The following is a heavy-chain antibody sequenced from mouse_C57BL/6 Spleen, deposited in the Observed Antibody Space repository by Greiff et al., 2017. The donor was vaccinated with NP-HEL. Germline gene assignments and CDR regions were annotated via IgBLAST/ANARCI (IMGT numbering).Heavy chain of an antibody. CDR3: ARSGVSYAMDY. V-gene: IGHV1-39*01. Sequence: QLQQSGPELVKPGASVKISCKASGYSFPDYNLNWVKPSTGKSLEWIGVINPNYGTTSYNQKFKGKATVTVDQSSSTAYMQLNSLTSEDSAVSYCARSGVSYAMDYGGQGTSVTVSS. CDR1: GYSFPDYN. J-gene: IGHJ4*01. CDR2: INPNYGTT.